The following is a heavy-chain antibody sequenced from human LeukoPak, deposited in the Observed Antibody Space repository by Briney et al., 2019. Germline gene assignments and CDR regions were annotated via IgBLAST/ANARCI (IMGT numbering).Heavy chain of an antibody. J-gene: IGHJ4*02. CDR1: GGTFSSYA. Sequence: SVKVSCKASGGTFSSYAISWVRQAPGQGLEWMGGIIPIFGTANYAQKFQGRVTITADESTSTAYMELSSLRSEDTAVYYCARKIDPGPYYFDYWGQGTLVTVSS. CDR2: IIPIFGTA. V-gene: IGHV1-69*01. CDR3: ARKIDPGPYYFDY.